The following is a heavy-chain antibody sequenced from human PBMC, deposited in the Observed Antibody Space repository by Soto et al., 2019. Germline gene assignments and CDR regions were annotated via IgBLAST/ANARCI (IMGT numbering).Heavy chain of an antibody. J-gene: IGHJ6*02. Sequence: AASVKVSCKASGYTFTGYYMHWVRQAPGQGLEWMGCINPNSGGTNYAQKFQGWVTMTRDTSISTAYMELSRLRSDDTAVYYCARTALAAAGPGYYYYGMDVWGQGTTVTVSS. CDR2: INPNSGGT. D-gene: IGHD6-13*01. V-gene: IGHV1-2*04. CDR3: ARTALAAAGPGYYYYGMDV. CDR1: GYTFTGYY.